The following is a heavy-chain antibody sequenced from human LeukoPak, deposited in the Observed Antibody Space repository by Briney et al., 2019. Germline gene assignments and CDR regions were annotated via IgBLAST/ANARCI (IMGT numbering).Heavy chain of an antibody. CDR1: GFTFSSRDW. D-gene: IGHD3-22*01. V-gene: IGHV3-7*03. J-gene: IGHJ4*02. CDR2: IKQDGSEK. Sequence: GGSLRLSCVASGFTFSSRDWMTWVRQAPGKGLEWVANIKQDGSEKNYVDSVKGRFTISRDNAKNSLYLQMNSLRAEDTALYYCARADQSRAASVVILLFDYWGQGTLVTVSS. CDR3: ARADQSRAASVVILLFDY.